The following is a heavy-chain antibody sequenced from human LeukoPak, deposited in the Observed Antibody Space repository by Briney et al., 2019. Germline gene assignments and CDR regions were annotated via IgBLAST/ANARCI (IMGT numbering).Heavy chain of an antibody. CDR3: ARVLRRTGTTAYYYYYYMDV. V-gene: IGHV3-66*02. Sequence: GGSLRLSCAASGFTVSSNYMSWVRQAPGKGLEWVSVIYSGGSTYYADSVKGRFTISRDNSKNTLYLQMNSLRAEDTAVYYCARVLRRTGTTAYYYYYYMDVWGKGTTVTVSS. J-gene: IGHJ6*03. CDR2: IYSGGST. D-gene: IGHD1-7*01. CDR1: GFTVSSNY.